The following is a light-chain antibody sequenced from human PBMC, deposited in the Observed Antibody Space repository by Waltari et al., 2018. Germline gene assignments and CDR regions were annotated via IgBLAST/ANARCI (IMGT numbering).Light chain of an antibody. CDR1: QVIRSR. CDR2: GAS. V-gene: IGKV1-12*01. J-gene: IGKJ4*01. CDR3: QQADSFPLT. Sequence: DIQMTQSPSSVSASVGDRVNITCRASQVIRSRLAWYQQSPGKAPVLLIYGASNLQSGVPSRFSGYGSGTDFTLTINSLQPEDFATYYCQQADSFPLTFGGGTNVAIK.